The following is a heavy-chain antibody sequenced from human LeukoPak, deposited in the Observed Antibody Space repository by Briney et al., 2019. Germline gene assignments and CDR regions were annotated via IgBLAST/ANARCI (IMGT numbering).Heavy chain of an antibody. J-gene: IGHJ4*02. CDR3: AKDYGTTATAVQLRAPYFDY. CDR1: GFTFSSTG. Sequence: GGSLILSCAAYGFTFSSTGMHWVRQPPGKGLEWVGLIWYDGSNSVYADSVKGRFTISRDNSKNTVHMQMNNLRAEDTAVYYCAKDYGTTATAVQLRAPYFDYWGQGALVTVAS. D-gene: IGHD4-11*01. V-gene: IGHV3-33*06. CDR2: IWYDGSNS.